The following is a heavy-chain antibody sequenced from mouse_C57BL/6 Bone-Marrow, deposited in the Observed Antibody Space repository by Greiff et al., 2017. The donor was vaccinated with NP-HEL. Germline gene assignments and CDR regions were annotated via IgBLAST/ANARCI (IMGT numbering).Heavy chain of an antibody. Sequence: QVQLQQSGAELMKPGASVKLSCKATGYTFTGYWIEWVKQRPGHGLEWIGEILPGSGCTNYNEKFKGKATFTADTSSNTAYMQLSSLTTEDSAIYYCARRNHYGSSPFYAMDYWGQGTSVTVSS. J-gene: IGHJ4*01. CDR2: ILPGSGCT. CDR1: GYTFTGYW. D-gene: IGHD1-1*01. V-gene: IGHV1-9*01. CDR3: ARRNHYGSSPFYAMDY.